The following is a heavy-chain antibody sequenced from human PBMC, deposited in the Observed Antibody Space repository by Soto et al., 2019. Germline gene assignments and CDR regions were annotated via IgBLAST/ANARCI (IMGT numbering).Heavy chain of an antibody. J-gene: IGHJ4*02. V-gene: IGHV3-23*01. CDR2: ISDSGGST. CDR1: RFTFSSYA. Sequence: EVQLLESGGGLVQPGGSLRLSCAASRFTFSSYAMSWVRQARGKGLEWVSAISDSGGSTYYADSVKGRFTISRDNSKNTLYLQMNSLIAQDTAVYYCAKDIRPVELATILGYWGQGTLVTVSS. CDR3: AKDIRPVELATILGY. D-gene: IGHD5-12*01.